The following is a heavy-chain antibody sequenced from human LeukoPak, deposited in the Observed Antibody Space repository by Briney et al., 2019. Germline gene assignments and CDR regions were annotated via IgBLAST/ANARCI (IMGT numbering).Heavy chain of an antibody. Sequence: SETLSLTCTVSSGSISSYYWSWIRQPAGKGLEWIGRIYTSGSTNYNPSLKSRVTMSVDTSKNQFSLKLSSVTAADTAVYYCARVWGPGRYYYYMDVWGKGTTVTVSS. V-gene: IGHV4-4*07. CDR3: ARVWGPGRYYYYMDV. D-gene: IGHD7-27*01. CDR1: SGSISSYY. CDR2: IYTSGST. J-gene: IGHJ6*03.